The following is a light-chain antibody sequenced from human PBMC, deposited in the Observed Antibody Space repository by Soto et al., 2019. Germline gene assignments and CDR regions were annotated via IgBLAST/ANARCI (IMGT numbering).Light chain of an antibody. V-gene: IGKV3-20*01. J-gene: IGKJ5*01. Sequence: EIVLTQSPGTLSLSPGERATLSCRASQSVSSNYLAWYQQKPGQAPRLLIYGASSRATGIPDRFSGSGSGTDFTLTISRLELEDFAVYYCQQYGSSPETFGQGTRLEIK. CDR3: QQYGSSPET. CDR2: GAS. CDR1: QSVSSNY.